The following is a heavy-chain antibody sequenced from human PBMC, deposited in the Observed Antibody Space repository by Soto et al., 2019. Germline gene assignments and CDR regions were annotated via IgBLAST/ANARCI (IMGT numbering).Heavy chain of an antibody. Sequence: PGGSLRLSCASSGLTFRSYGMHLVRQAPGKGLEWVAVIWYDGSNEYYADSVKGRFTISRDNSKNTLYLQMNSLRAEDTAVYYCARVPSYTSGWTPFDYWGQGTLVTVSS. J-gene: IGHJ4*02. CDR1: GLTFRSYG. V-gene: IGHV3-33*01. CDR3: ARVPSYTSGWTPFDY. D-gene: IGHD6-19*01. CDR2: IWYDGSNE.